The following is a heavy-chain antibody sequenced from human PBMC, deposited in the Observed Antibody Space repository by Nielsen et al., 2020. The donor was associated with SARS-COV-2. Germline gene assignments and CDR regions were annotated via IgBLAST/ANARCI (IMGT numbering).Heavy chain of an antibody. CDR3: ARDEYWYGMDV. V-gene: IGHV4-61*01. D-gene: IGHD6-6*01. Sequence: GSLRLSCTVSGGSVSSGSYYWSWIRQPPGKGLEWIGYIYYSGSTNYNPSLKIRVTISVDTSKNQFSLKLSSVTAADTAVYYCARDEYWYGMDVWGQGTTVTVSS. CDR1: GGSVSSGSYY. J-gene: IGHJ6*02. CDR2: IYYSGST.